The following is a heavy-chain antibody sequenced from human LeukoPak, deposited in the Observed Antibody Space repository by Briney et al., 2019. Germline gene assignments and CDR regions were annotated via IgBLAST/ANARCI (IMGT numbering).Heavy chain of an antibody. CDR3: ARDGDYYDSQQDAFDI. CDR2: IYTSGST. V-gene: IGHV4-4*07. Sequence: SETLSLTCTVSGGSISSYYWSWIRQPAGKGLEWIGRIYTSGSTNYNPSLKSRVTMSIDTSKNQFSLNLSSVTAAVTAVYYCARDGDYYDSQQDAFDIWGQGTMVTVSS. CDR1: GGSISSYY. J-gene: IGHJ3*02. D-gene: IGHD3-22*01.